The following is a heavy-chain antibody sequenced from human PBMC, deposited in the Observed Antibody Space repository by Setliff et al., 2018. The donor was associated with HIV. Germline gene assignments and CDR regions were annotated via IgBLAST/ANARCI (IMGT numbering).Heavy chain of an antibody. Sequence: ASVKVSCKASGYTFTSYDINWVRQATGQGLEWMGWMNPNSGNTGYAQKFQGRVTITRNTSISTAYMELSSLRSEDTAVYYCARRGPYGSGSYGRYYDYYYMDVWGKGTTVTVSS. CDR1: GYTFTSYD. D-gene: IGHD3-10*01. CDR2: MNPNSGNT. CDR3: ARRGPYGSGSYGRYYDYYYMDV. V-gene: IGHV1-8*03. J-gene: IGHJ6*03.